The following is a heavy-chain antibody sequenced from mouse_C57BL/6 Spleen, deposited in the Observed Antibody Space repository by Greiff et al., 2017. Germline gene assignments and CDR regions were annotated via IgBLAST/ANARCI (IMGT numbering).Heavy chain of an antibody. CDR3: TRENYDYDGYYFDY. D-gene: IGHD2-4*01. CDR1: GYTFTSYW. CDR2: IYPGNSDT. V-gene: IGHV1-5*01. J-gene: IGHJ2*01. Sequence: VQLQQSGTVLARPGASVKMSCKTSGYTFTSYWMNWVKQRPGQGLEWIGAIYPGNSDTSYNQKFKGKAKRTAVTSASTASMELSSLTNADYAVDYCTRENYDYDGYYFDYWGQGTTRTVSS.